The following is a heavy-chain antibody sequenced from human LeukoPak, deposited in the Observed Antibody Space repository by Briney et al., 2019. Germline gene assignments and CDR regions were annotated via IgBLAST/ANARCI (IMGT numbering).Heavy chain of an antibody. V-gene: IGHV3-7*01. Sequence: GGSLRLSCAAPGFTFSSYWMSWVRQAPGKGLEWAANIKEDGSEKYYVDSVKGRFTISRDNAKNSLYLQMNSLRAEDTAVYYCARPAHCSSTSCSAFDYWGQGTLVTVSS. J-gene: IGHJ4*02. CDR2: IKEDGSEK. D-gene: IGHD2-2*01. CDR3: ARPAHCSSTSCSAFDY. CDR1: GFTFSSYW.